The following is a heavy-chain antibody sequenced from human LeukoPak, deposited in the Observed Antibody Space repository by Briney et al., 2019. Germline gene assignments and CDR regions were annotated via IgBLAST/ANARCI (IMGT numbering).Heavy chain of an antibody. J-gene: IGHJ3*02. CDR1: GGSFSGYY. CDR2: INHSGST. V-gene: IGHV4-34*01. Sequence: KPSETLSLTCAVYGGSFSGYYWSWIRQPPGKGPEWIGEINHSGSTNYNPSLKSRVTISVDTSKNQFSLKLSSVTAADTAVYYCARGAAFDIWGQGTMVTVSS. CDR3: ARGAAFDI.